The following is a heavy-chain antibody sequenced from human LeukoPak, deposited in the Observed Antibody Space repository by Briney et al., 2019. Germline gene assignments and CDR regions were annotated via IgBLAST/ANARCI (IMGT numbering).Heavy chain of an antibody. CDR2: IYYSGST. V-gene: IGHV4-39*01. CDR3: ARVTDDYGDQRFDY. J-gene: IGHJ4*02. CDR1: GGSISSSSYY. Sequence: PSETLSLTCTVSGGSISSSSYYWGWIRQPPGKGLEWIGSIYYSGSTYYNPSLKSRVTISVDTSKNQFSLKLSSVTAADTAVYYCARVTDDYGDQRFDYWGQGTLVTVSS. D-gene: IGHD4-17*01.